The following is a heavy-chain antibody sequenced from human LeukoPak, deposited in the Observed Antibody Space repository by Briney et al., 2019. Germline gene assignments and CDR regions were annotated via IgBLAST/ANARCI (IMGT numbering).Heavy chain of an antibody. CDR3: ARWEDRGYSYENWFDP. J-gene: IGHJ5*02. CDR2: IYHSGST. V-gene: IGHV4-4*02. Sequence: SETLSLTCAVSGGSISSSNWWSWVRQPPGKGLEWIGEIYHSGSTNYNPSLKSRVTISVGTSKNQFSLKLSSVTAADTAVYYCARWEDRGYSYENWFDPWGQGTLVTVSS. D-gene: IGHD5-18*01. CDR1: GGSISSSNW.